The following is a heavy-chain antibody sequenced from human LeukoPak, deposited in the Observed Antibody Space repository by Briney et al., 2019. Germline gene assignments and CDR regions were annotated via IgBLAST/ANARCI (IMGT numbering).Heavy chain of an antibody. CDR3: ARVSPKADGWFDP. CDR2: IYHSGST. Sequence: PSQTLSLTCAVSGGSISSGGYSWSWIRQPPGKGLEWIGYIYHSGSTYYNPSLKSRVTISVDRSKNQFSLKLSSVTVADTAVYYCARVSPKADGWFDPWGQGTLVTVSS. D-gene: IGHD3-3*02. V-gene: IGHV4-30-2*01. J-gene: IGHJ5*02. CDR1: GGSISSGGYS.